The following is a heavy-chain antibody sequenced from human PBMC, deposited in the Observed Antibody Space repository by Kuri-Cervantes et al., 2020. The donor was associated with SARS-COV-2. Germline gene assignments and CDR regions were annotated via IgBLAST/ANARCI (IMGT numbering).Heavy chain of an antibody. Sequence: GGSLRLSCAASGFTVSSNYMNWVRQAPGKGLEWVGRIKSKTDGGTTDYAAPVKGRFTISRDDSKNTLYLQMNSLKTEDTAVYYCTEVDYYDSSGYVGWGQGTLVTVSS. V-gene: IGHV3-15*07. CDR2: IKSKTDGGTT. D-gene: IGHD3-22*01. J-gene: IGHJ4*02. CDR1: GFTVSSNY. CDR3: TEVDYYDSSGYVG.